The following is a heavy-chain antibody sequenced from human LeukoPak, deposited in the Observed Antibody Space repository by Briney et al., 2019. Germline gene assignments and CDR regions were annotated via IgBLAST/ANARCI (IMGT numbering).Heavy chain of an antibody. J-gene: IGHJ5*02. CDR2: INHSGST. Sequence: PSETLSLTCAVYGGSFSGYYWSWIRQPPGKGLEWIGEINHSGSTNYNPSLKSRVTISVDTSKNRFPLKLSSVTAADTAVYYCARAVVVVAALHPWGQGTLVTVSS. CDR3: ARAVVVVAALHP. CDR1: GGSFSGYY. V-gene: IGHV4-34*01. D-gene: IGHD2-15*01.